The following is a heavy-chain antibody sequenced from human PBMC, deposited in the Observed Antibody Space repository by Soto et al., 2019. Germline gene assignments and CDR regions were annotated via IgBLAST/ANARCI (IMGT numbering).Heavy chain of an antibody. D-gene: IGHD2-2*02. Sequence: PPQTLPLAHTLSGFSPRTRGGGVGWVPHPPGKALEWLALIYWDDDKRYSPSLKSRLTITKDTSKNQVVLTMTNMDPVDTATYYCAHQLRYNYYYYYMDVWGKGTTVTVSS. V-gene: IGHV2-5*02. J-gene: IGHJ6*03. CDR1: GFSPRTRGGG. CDR3: AHQLRYNYYYYYMDV. CDR2: IYWDDDK.